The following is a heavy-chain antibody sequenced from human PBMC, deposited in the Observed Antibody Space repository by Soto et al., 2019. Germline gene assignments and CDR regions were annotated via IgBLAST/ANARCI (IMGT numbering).Heavy chain of an antibody. CDR1: GGSFSGYY. Sequence: SETLSLTCAVYGGSFSGYYWSWIRQHPGTGLEWIGHISYSGSTYYNTSLKSRVTISVDTSKNQFSLKLSSVTAADTAVYYCATANFDYWGQGTLVTVSS. CDR2: ISYSGST. V-gene: IGHV4-34*01. J-gene: IGHJ4*02. D-gene: IGHD4-17*01. CDR3: ATANFDY.